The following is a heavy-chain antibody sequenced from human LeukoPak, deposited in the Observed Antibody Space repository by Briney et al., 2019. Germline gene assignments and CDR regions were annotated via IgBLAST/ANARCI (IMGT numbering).Heavy chain of an antibody. CDR1: GYTFTSYG. D-gene: IGHD3-22*01. Sequence: ASVKVSCKASGYTFTSYGISWVRQAPGQGLEWMGWISAYNGNTNYAQKLQGRVTITRDTSASTAYMELSSLRSEDTAVYYCARESYYDSSGYLIDIWGQGTMVTVSS. J-gene: IGHJ3*02. CDR3: ARESYYDSSGYLIDI. CDR2: ISAYNGNT. V-gene: IGHV1-18*01.